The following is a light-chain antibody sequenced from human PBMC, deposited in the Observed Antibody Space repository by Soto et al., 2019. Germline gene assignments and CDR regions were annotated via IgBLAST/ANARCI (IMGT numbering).Light chain of an antibody. CDR3: QQYDTNTPYT. J-gene: IGKJ2*01. CDR1: QAITYL. Sequence: DIQLTQSHSTVYASVGDRVTITCRASQAITYLMAWYQQKPGKAPKLLIYRAYTLERGVPSRFSGSGSGKEFTPTSSGLQSDDFGTYYGQQYDTNTPYTFGQGSRLEI. CDR2: RAY. V-gene: IGKV1-5*03.